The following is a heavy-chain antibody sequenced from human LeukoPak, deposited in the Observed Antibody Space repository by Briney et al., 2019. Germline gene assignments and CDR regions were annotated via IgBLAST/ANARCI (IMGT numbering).Heavy chain of an antibody. D-gene: IGHD1-26*01. Sequence: SETLSLTCTVSGVSISSYYWSWIRQPPGKGLEWLGYIHYSGSTNYNPSLKSRVTMSVDTSKSQFSLKLSSVTAADTAVYYCARASGNYYGLFDYWGQGTLVTVSS. CDR1: GVSISSYY. CDR3: ARASGNYYGLFDY. J-gene: IGHJ4*02. V-gene: IGHV4-59*01. CDR2: IHYSGST.